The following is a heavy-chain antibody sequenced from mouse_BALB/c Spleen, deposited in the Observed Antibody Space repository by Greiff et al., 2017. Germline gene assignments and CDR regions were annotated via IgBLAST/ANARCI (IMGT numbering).Heavy chain of an antibody. J-gene: IGHJ2*01. CDR2: IWAGGST. V-gene: IGHV2-9*02. CDR3: ARDRPTVVDY. CDR1: GFSLTSYG. Sequence: VKLVESGPGLVPPSQSLSITCTVSGFSLTSYGVHWVRQPPGKGLEWLGVIWAGGSTNYNSALMSRLSISKDNSKSQVILKMNSLQTDDTAMYYCARDRPTVVDYWGQGTTVTVSS. D-gene: IGHD1-1*01.